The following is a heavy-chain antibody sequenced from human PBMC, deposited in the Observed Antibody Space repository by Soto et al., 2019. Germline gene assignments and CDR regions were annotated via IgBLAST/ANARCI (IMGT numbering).Heavy chain of an antibody. CDR2: IYHSGST. V-gene: IGHV4-4*02. D-gene: IGHD3-22*01. Sequence: QVQLQESGPGLVKPSGTLSLTCAVSGGSISSSNWWSWVRQPPGKGLEWIGEIYHSGSTNYNPSLKSRVTISVDKSKNQFSLKLSSVTAADTAVYYCARDRLQYYYDSSGYDYYYYYGMDVWGQGTTVTVSS. J-gene: IGHJ6*02. CDR3: ARDRLQYYYDSSGYDYYYYYGMDV. CDR1: GGSISSSNW.